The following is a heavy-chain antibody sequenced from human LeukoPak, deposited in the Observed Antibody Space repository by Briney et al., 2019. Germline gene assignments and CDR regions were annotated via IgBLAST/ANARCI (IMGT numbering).Heavy chain of an antibody. CDR1: GFTFSSYG. V-gene: IGHV3-30*03. D-gene: IGHD3-3*01. CDR3: ARGRQYYDFWSGSPSSPGYFDY. Sequence: PGRSLRLSCAASGFTFSSYGMHWVRQAPGKGLEWVAVISYDGSNKYYADSVKGRFTISRDNSKNTLYLQMNSLRAEDTAVYYCARGRQYYDFWSGSPSSPGYFDYWGQGTLVTVSS. CDR2: ISYDGSNK. J-gene: IGHJ4*02.